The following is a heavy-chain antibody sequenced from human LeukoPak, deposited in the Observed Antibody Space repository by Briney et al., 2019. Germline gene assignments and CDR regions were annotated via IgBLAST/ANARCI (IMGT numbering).Heavy chain of an antibody. D-gene: IGHD3-3*01. J-gene: IGHJ5*02. V-gene: IGHV3-64D*09. Sequence: GGSLRLSCSASGFTFSTYAMHWVRQAPGKGLEYVSAISANGDNTYYADSVKGRFSISRDNSKNTLYLQMSSLRAEDTAVFYCVKVFWSGYHWGQGTLVTVSS. CDR3: VKVFWSGYH. CDR1: GFTFSTYA. CDR2: ISANGDNT.